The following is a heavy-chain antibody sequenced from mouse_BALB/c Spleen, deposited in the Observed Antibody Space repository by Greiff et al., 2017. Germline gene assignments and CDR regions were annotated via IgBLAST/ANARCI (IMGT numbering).Heavy chain of an antibody. CDR1: GFTFSSYA. J-gene: IGHJ1*01. D-gene: IGHD1-1*01. CDR3: ARGLATVVATDWYFDV. V-gene: IGHV5-6-5*01. CDR2: ISSGGST. Sequence: EVQVVESGGGLVKPGGSLKLSCAASGFTFSSYAMSWVRQTPEKRLEWVASISSGGSTYYPDSVKGRFTISRDNARNILYLQMSSLRSEDTAMYYCARGLATVVATDWYFDVWGAGTTVTVSS.